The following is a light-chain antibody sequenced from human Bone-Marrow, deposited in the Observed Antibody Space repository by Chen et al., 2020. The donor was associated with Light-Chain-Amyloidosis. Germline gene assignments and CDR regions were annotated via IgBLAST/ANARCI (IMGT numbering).Light chain of an antibody. CDR2: RDT. Sequence: SYELTQPPSVSGSPGQTVRITCTGDDLPTKYAYWYQQKPGQAPVLVIHRDTERPSGFSERFSGSSSGTTATLTISGVQAEDEADYHCQSADSSGTYEVIFGGGTKLTVL. V-gene: IGLV3-25*03. J-gene: IGLJ2*01. CDR3: QSADSSGTYEVI. CDR1: DLPTKY.